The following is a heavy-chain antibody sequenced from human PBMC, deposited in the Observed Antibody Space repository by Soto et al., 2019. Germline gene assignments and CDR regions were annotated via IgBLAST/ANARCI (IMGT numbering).Heavy chain of an antibody. D-gene: IGHD5-18*01. J-gene: IGHJ4*02. CDR1: GGSISSSSYY. CDR2: IYYSGST. Sequence: QLQLQESGPGLVKPSETLSLTCTVSGGSISSSSYYWGWIRQPPGKGLAWIGSIYYSGSTYYNPSLKSRVTISVDTSKNQFSLKLSSVTAADTAVYYCASHVVDTAMVTNPLDYWGQGTLVTVSS. V-gene: IGHV4-39*01. CDR3: ASHVVDTAMVTNPLDY.